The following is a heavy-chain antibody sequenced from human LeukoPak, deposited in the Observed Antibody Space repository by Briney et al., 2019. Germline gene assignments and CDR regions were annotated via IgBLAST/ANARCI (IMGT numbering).Heavy chain of an antibody. CDR1: GGSISSHY. D-gene: IGHD3-3*01. V-gene: IGHV4-59*11. J-gene: IGHJ6*03. CDR3: ARAPPSWSGFPYYYYYMDV. CDR2: IYHSGST. Sequence: SETLSLTCTVSGGSISSHYWSWIRQPPGKGLEWIGYIYHSGSTNYNPSLKSRVTISVDTSKNQFSLKLSSVTAADTAVYYCARAPPSWSGFPYYYYYMDVWGKGTTVTVSS.